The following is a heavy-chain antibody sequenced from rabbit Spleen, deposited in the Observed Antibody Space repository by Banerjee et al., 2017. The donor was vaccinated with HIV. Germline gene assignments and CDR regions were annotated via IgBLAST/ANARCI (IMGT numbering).Heavy chain of an antibody. J-gene: IGHJ4*01. CDR2: IDPVFGIT. D-gene: IGHD8-1*01. CDR3: ARDGAGGSYFAL. CDR1: GFSISSYY. Sequence: QLVESGGDLVKPGASLTLTCTASGFSISSYYMNWVRQAPGKGLEWIGYIDPVFGITYYANWVNGRFSISRENAQNTVFLQMTSLTAADTATYFCARDGAGGSYFALWGQGTLVTVS. V-gene: IGHV1S7*01.